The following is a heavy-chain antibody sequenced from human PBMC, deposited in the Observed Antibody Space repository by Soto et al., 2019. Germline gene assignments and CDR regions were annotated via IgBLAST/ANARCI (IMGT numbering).Heavy chain of an antibody. CDR1: GDSVSSNSAA. D-gene: IGHD2-2*01. V-gene: IGHV6-1*01. CDR2: TYYRSKWYN. Sequence: SQTLSLTCAISGDSVSSNSAAWNWIRQSPSRGLEWLGRTYYRSKWYNDCAVSVKSRITINPDTSKNQFSLQLNSVTPEDTAVYYCAREILGYCSSTSCHDAFDIWGQGTMVTVSS. J-gene: IGHJ3*02. CDR3: AREILGYCSSTSCHDAFDI.